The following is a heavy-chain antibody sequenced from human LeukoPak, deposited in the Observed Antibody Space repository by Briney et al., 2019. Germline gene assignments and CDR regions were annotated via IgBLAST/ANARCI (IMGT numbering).Heavy chain of an antibody. CDR3: ARMGGYSGYATH. V-gene: IGHV4-59*08. CDR1: GGSISSYY. J-gene: IGHJ4*02. CDR2: ILYSGTT. Sequence: PSETLSLTCTVSGGSISSYYWSWIRQPPGEGLEWIGYILYSGTTNSNPSLKSRVNISLDTSNNQISLNLTSVTAADTAVYFCARMGGYSGYATHWGQGILVTVSS. D-gene: IGHD5-12*01.